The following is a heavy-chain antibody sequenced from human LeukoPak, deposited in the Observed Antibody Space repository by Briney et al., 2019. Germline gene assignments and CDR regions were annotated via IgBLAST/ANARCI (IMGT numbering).Heavy chain of an antibody. D-gene: IGHD1-7*01. CDR2: INHSGST. V-gene: IGHV4-34*01. Sequence: SETLSLTCAVYGGSFSGYHWSWIRQPPGKGLEWIGEINHSGSTNYNPSLKSRVTISVDTSKNQFSLKLSSVIAADTAVYFCARGNYDYFDSWGQGTLVTVSS. CDR3: ARGNYDYFDS. J-gene: IGHJ4*02. CDR1: GGSFSGYH.